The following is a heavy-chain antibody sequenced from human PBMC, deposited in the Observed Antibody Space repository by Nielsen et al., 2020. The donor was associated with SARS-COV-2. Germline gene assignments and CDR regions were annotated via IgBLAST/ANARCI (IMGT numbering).Heavy chain of an antibody. D-gene: IGHD3-3*01. Sequence: SETLSRTCTVSGPSISSFYWSWIRQSPGKGLEWIGQIFYSGSTSYNPSLKSRVTMSVDTSRDQISLKLSSVTAAYTAVYYCAGGDPGVFTYSFDFWGQGTLVTVSS. CDR1: GPSISSFY. J-gene: IGHJ4*02. V-gene: IGHV4-59*13. CDR3: AGGDPGVFTYSFDF. CDR2: IFYSGST.